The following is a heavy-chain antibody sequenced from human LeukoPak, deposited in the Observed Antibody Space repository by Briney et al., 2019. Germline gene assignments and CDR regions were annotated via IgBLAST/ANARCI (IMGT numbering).Heavy chain of an antibody. Sequence: SETLSLTCTVSGGSISSSNWWSWVRQPPGKGLEWIGEIYHSGSTNYNPSLKSRVTISVDKSKNQFSLKLSSVTAADTAVYYCARDPLDPIAAAGYWGQGTLVTVSS. CDR3: ARDPLDPIAAAGY. D-gene: IGHD6-13*01. J-gene: IGHJ4*02. CDR1: GGSISSSNW. V-gene: IGHV4-4*02. CDR2: IYHSGST.